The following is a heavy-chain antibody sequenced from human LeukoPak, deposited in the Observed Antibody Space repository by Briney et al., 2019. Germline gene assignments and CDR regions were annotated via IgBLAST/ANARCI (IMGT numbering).Heavy chain of an antibody. CDR1: GGSISSGGYY. D-gene: IGHD3-22*01. CDR2: VNHSGST. Sequence: PSQTLSLTRTVSGGSISSGGYYWTWIRQPPGKGLGWIGEVNHSGSTNYNASLKSRVTISVDTSKNQFSLKLSSVTAADTAVYYCARGGSYYYDSSGSYSCFDPWGQGTLVTVSS. V-gene: IGHV4-30-2*01. CDR3: ARGGSYYYDSSGSYSCFDP. J-gene: IGHJ5*02.